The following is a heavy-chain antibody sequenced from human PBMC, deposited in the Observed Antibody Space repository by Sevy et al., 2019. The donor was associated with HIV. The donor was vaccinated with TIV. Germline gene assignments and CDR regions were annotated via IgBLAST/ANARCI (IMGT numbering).Heavy chain of an antibody. D-gene: IGHD1-26*01. CDR2: TYYRSKWYN. V-gene: IGHV6-1*01. CDR1: GDSVSSNSAA. J-gene: IGHJ5*02. CDR3: ARDRSAAGWEPSYNWFDP. Sequence: SQTLSLTCAISGDSVSSNSAAWNWIRQSPSRGLEWLGRTYYRSKWYNDYAVSVKSRITINPDTSKNKVSLQLNSVTPQDTAVDYWARDRSAAGWEPSYNWFDPWGQGTLVTVSS.